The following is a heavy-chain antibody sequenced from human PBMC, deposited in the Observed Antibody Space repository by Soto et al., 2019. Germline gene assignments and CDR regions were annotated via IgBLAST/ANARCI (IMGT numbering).Heavy chain of an antibody. J-gene: IGHJ4*02. V-gene: IGHV1-2*04. D-gene: IGHD6-25*01. CDR3: ARDARADEAPMDY. Sequence: ASVKVSCKASGYTFTGYYMHWVRQAPGQGLEWMGWINPNSGGTNYAQKFQGWVTMTRDTSISTAYMELSRLRSDDTAVYYCARDARADEAPMDYWGQGILVTVSS. CDR2: INPNSGGT. CDR1: GYTFTGYY.